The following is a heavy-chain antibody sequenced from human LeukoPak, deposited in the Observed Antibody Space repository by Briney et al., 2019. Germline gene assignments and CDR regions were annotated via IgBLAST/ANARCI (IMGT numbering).Heavy chain of an antibody. Sequence: SVKVSCKASGFTFTSSAMQWVRPARGQRLEWIGWIVVGSGNTNYAQKFQERVNITRDMSTSTAYMELSSLRSEDTAVYYGAAAGYFGSYYDYWGQGTLVTVSS. D-gene: IGHD3-10*01. CDR3: AAAGYFGSYYDY. CDR1: GFTFTSSA. J-gene: IGHJ4*02. V-gene: IGHV1-58*02. CDR2: IVVGSGNT.